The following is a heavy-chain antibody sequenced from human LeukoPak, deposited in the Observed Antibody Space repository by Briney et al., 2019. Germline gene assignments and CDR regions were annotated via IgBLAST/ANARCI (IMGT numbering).Heavy chain of an antibody. V-gene: IGHV5-51*01. Sequence: GASLKISCKGSGYSFTSYWIGWVRQMPGKGLEWMGIIYPGDSDTRYSPSFQGQVTISADKSISTAYLQWSSLKASDTAMYYCARFPRIAAADHWYFDLWGRGTLVTVSS. CDR2: IYPGDSDT. J-gene: IGHJ2*01. CDR3: ARFPRIAAADHWYFDL. D-gene: IGHD6-13*01. CDR1: GYSFTSYW.